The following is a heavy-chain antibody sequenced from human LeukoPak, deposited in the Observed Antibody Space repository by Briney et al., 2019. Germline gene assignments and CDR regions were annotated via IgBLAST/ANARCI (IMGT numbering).Heavy chain of an antibody. CDR3: AKGLTGNYYYYYYMDV. D-gene: IGHD1-14*01. V-gene: IGHV3-23*01. CDR2: ISGSGGST. J-gene: IGHJ6*03. CDR1: GFTFSNYA. Sequence: GGSLRLSCAASGFTFSNYAMSWVRQAPGKGLEWVSVISGSGGSTYYADSVTGRFTISRDNSKNTLYLQMNSLRAEDTAVYYCAKGLTGNYYYYYYMDVWGKGTTVTVSS.